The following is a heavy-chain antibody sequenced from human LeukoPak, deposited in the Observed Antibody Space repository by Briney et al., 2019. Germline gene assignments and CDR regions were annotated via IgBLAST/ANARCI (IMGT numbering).Heavy chain of an antibody. D-gene: IGHD2-21*01. Sequence: SETLSLTCTVSGGSIRSSYYYWGWIRQPPGKGLEWIGSIYDSGSTYYNPSLKSRVTISVDRSKNQFSLKLSSVTAADTAVYYCARGRIVVPGAFDIWGQGTMVTVSS. CDR2: IYDSGST. J-gene: IGHJ3*02. CDR1: GGSIRSSYYY. CDR3: ARGRIVVPGAFDI. V-gene: IGHV4-39*07.